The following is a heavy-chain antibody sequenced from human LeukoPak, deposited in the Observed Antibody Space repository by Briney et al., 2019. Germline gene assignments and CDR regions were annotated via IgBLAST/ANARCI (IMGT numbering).Heavy chain of an antibody. D-gene: IGHD3-16*01. J-gene: IGHJ4*02. Sequence: ASVKVSCKASGGTFSSYAISWVRQAPGQGLEWMGIINPSGGSTSYAQKFQGRVTMTRDTSTSTVYMELSSLRSEDTAVYYCARAGGEESYEYFDYWGQGTLVTVSS. CDR2: INPSGGST. V-gene: IGHV1-46*01. CDR1: GGTFSSYA. CDR3: ARAGGEESYEYFDY.